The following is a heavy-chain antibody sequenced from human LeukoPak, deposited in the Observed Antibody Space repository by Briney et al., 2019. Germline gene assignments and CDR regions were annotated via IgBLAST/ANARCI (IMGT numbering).Heavy chain of an antibody. J-gene: IGHJ4*01. CDR2: INPNSGGT. D-gene: IGHD2-8*01. Sequence: ASVKVSCKASGYTFTGYYMHWVRQAPGQGLEWMGRINPNSGGTNYAQKFQGRVTMTRDTSISTAYMELSRLTSDDTAVYYCAXXPLWAGXXXXXVCXTXXYXGXGXLVTVSS. CDR1: GYTFTGYY. CDR3: AXXPLWAGXXXXXVCXTXXY. V-gene: IGHV1-2*06.